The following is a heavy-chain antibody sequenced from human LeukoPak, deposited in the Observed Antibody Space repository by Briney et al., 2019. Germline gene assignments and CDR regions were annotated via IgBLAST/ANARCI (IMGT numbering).Heavy chain of an antibody. CDR2: INPNSGGT. D-gene: IGHD3-9*01. Sequence: GASVKVSCKASGSPFTAYYMHWVRQAPGQGLEWMGWINPNSGGTNYAQKFQGRVTMTRDTSISTAYMELSRLRSDDTAVYYCATYYDILTGYLDYWGQGTLVTVSS. J-gene: IGHJ4*02. CDR1: GSPFTAYY. CDR3: ATYYDILTGYLDY. V-gene: IGHV1-2*02.